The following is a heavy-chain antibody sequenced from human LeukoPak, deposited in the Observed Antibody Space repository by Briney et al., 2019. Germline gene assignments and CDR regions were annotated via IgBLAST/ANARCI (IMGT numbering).Heavy chain of an antibody. D-gene: IGHD2-21*02. Sequence: GGSLRLSCAASGFTFSSYAMSWVRQAPGKGLGWVSAISGSGGSTYYADSVKGRFTISRDNSKNTLYLQMNSLRAEDTAVYYCAKAAAHCGGDCYYYFDYWGQGTLVTVSS. J-gene: IGHJ4*02. V-gene: IGHV3-23*01. CDR1: GFTFSSYA. CDR3: AKAAAHCGGDCYYYFDY. CDR2: ISGSGGST.